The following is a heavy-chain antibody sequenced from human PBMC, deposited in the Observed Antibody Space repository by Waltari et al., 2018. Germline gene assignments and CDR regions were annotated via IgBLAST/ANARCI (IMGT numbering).Heavy chain of an antibody. J-gene: IGHJ4*01. CDR1: GYTFTAYA. V-gene: IGHV1-3*01. CDR3: ARGDYSSIWPFYFDY. CDR2: IKVGNGKT. D-gene: IGHD6-13*01. Sequence: QVQHVQSGAEVKKPGASVKVSCKASGYTFTAYALHWVRQAPGQSLEWMGWIKVGNGKTEYSQRFQGRVTITTDTSANTAFMELSGLSSEDTAIYYCARGDYSSIWPFYFDYWGQGALVTVSS.